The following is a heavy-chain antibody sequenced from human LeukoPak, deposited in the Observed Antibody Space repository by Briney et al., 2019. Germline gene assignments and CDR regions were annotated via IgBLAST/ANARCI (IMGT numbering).Heavy chain of an antibody. CDR3: AKDPRGYSYGLDY. CDR2: ISGSGGST. J-gene: IGHJ4*02. V-gene: IGHV3-23*01. CDR1: GFTFSSYA. D-gene: IGHD5-18*01. Sequence: GGSLRLSCAASGFTFSSYAMSWVRQAPGKGLEWVSAISGSGGSTYYADSVKGRFTISRDNSKNTLYLQMNSLGAEDTAVYYCAKDPRGYSYGLDYWGQGTLVTVSS.